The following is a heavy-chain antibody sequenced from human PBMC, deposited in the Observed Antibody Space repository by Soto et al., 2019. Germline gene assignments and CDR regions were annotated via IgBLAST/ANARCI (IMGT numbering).Heavy chain of an antibody. Sequence: GGSLRLSCAASGFIFSTYSMHWVRQAPGKGLEWVAVISYDGSNKYYADSVKGRFTISRDNSKNTLYLQMNSLRAEDTAVYYCAREKQLVPYYGMDVWGQGTTVTVSS. J-gene: IGHJ6*02. CDR1: GFIFSTYS. CDR3: AREKQLVPYYGMDV. D-gene: IGHD6-6*01. CDR2: ISYDGSNK. V-gene: IGHV3-30-3*01.